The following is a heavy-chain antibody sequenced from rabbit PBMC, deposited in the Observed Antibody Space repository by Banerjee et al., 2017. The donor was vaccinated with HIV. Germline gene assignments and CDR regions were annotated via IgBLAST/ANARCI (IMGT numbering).Heavy chain of an antibody. J-gene: IGHJ4*01. CDR1: GFSFSSSDY. CDR2: IAGSSSGSA. Sequence: QSLEESGGDLVKPGASLTLTCTASGFSFSSSDYMCWVRQPPGKGLEWISCIAGSSSGSAYYATWVNGRFTLSRDIDQSTGYLQLNSLTATDTATYFCARSPDYPYYFDLWGPGTLVTVS. V-gene: IGHV1S40*01. D-gene: IGHD2-1*01. CDR3: ARSPDYPYYFDL.